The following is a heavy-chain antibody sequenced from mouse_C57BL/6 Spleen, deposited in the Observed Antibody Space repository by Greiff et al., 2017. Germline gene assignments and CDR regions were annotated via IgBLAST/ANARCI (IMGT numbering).Heavy chain of an antibody. D-gene: IGHD2-1*01. CDR1: GYTFTDYE. J-gene: IGHJ2*01. CDR3: TRYYCNYDY. V-gene: IGHV1-15*01. CDR2: IDPETGGT. Sequence: QVQLQQSGAELVRPGASVTLSCKASGYTFTDYEMHWVKQTPVHGLEWIGAIDPETGGTAYNQKFKGKAILTADKSSSTAYMELRSLTSEDSAVYYGTRYYCNYDYWGQGTTLTVSS.